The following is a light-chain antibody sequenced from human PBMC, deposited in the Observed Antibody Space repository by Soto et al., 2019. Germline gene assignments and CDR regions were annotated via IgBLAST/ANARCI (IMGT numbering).Light chain of an antibody. V-gene: IGKV3-20*01. Sequence: EIVLTQSPGTLSLSPGERATLSCRASQSINSNSLAWYQQKPGQAPRLLIFGVVSRATGVPDRFSASGSGTDFTLTINRLEPEDSAVYSCHQYAHSPFTFGPATKVDIK. CDR2: GVV. J-gene: IGKJ3*01. CDR1: QSINSNS. CDR3: HQYAHSPFT.